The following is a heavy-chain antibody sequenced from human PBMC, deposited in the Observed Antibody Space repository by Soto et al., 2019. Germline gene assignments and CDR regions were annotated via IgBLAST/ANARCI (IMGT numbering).Heavy chain of an antibody. CDR2: IYWDGDK. J-gene: IGHJ4*02. CDR3: AHRQTSAALDY. CDR1: GFSLSTSGVG. V-gene: IGHV2-5*02. Sequence: SGPTLLNPTQTLPLTCTFSGFSLSTSGVGVGWIRQPPGKALEWLALIYWDGDKRYSPSLKNRLTITKDSSKNQVDLTMTNMDPVDTATYYCAHRQTSAALDYWGQGSLVTVSS. D-gene: IGHD2-2*01.